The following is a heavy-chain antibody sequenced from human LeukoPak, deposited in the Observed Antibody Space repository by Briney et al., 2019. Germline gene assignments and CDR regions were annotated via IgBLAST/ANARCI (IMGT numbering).Heavy chain of an antibody. D-gene: IGHD4-23*01. J-gene: IGHJ4*02. Sequence: GGSLRLPCAASGFTFSNYAMSWVRQAPGKGLEWVSAISGSGGSTYYADSVKGRFTISRDNSKNTLYLQMNSLRAEDTAVYYCAKDRYLTLYGGWGQGTLVTVSS. V-gene: IGHV3-23*01. CDR1: GFTFSNYA. CDR3: AKDRYLTLYGG. CDR2: ISGSGGST.